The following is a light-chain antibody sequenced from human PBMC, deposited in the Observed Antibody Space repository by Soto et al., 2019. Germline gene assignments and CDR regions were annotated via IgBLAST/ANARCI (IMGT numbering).Light chain of an antibody. V-gene: IGLV1-40*01. Sequence: QSVLTQPPSVSGAPGQRVTISCTGSSSNIGAGYDVHWYQQLPGTAPKLLIYSNSNRPSGVPDRFSGSKSGTSASLAINGLQAEHEADYYCQSYDSSLSGFYVFGTGTK. CDR3: QSYDSSLSGFYV. CDR2: SNS. J-gene: IGLJ1*01. CDR1: SSNIGAGYD.